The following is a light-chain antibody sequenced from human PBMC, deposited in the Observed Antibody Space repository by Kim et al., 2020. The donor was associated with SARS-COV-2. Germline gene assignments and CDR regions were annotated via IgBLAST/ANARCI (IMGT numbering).Light chain of an antibody. J-gene: IGLJ2*01. CDR1: GSKIGAGCA. CDR2: GNS. V-gene: IGLV1-40*01. CDR3: QAYDSSLSGVV. Sequence: SACTGGGSKIGAGCALSWYQQLPGTAPKVLSFGNSKRPSGVPYRFAGSKSGTSASLAITGLQAEDEADYYCQAYDSSLSGVVFGGGTQLTVL.